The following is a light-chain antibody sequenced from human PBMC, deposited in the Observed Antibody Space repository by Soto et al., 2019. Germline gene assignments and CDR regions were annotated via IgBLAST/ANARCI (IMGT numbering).Light chain of an antibody. J-gene: IGKJ2*01. CDR2: AAS. CDR3: KQSYSTPVT. CDR1: QSISSY. Sequence: DIQMTQSPSSLSASVGDRVTITCRASQSISSYLNWYQQKPGKAPKLLIYAASSLQSGVPSRFSGSGSGTDFTLTISSLQPEDFETYYCKQSYSTPVTFGQGTKLEIK. V-gene: IGKV1-39*01.